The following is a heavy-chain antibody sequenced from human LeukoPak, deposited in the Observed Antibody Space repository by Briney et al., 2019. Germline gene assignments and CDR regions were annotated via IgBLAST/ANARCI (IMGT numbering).Heavy chain of an antibody. V-gene: IGHV1-46*01. D-gene: IGHD4-23*01. CDR3: ARDGKEQFMGSPDY. J-gene: IGHJ4*02. CDR2: INPSGGST. CDR1: EYSFSREC. Sequence: SVMDWCKVAEYSFSRECISWVRQAPGQRIEWMGIINPSGGSTSYAQKFQGRVTMTRDTSTSTVYMELSSLRSEDTAVYYCARDGKEQFMGSPDYWGQGTLVTVSS.